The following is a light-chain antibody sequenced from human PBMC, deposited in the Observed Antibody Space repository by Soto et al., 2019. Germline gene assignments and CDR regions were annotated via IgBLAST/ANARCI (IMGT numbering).Light chain of an antibody. J-gene: IGLJ1*01. Sequence: QRVLTQPPSVSGAPGQRVTISCTGSSSNIGAGYDVHWYQQLPGTAPKLLIYGNSNRPSGVPDRFSGSKSGTSASLAITGLQAEDQADYYCQSYDSSQSGYVFRTGNKVTVL. CDR2: GNS. CDR3: QSYDSSQSGYV. CDR1: SSNIGAGYD. V-gene: IGLV1-40*01.